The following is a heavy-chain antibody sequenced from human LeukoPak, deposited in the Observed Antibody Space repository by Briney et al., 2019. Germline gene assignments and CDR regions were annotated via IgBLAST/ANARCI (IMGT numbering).Heavy chain of an antibody. CDR3: ARSTHCSGGSCYPYYYYGMDV. V-gene: IGHV3-48*04. D-gene: IGHD2-15*01. CDR2: ISSSSSTI. Sequence: GGSLRLSCAASGFTFSSYNMNWVRQAPGKGLEWVSYISSSSSTIYYADSVKGRFTISRDNSKNTLYLQMNSLRAEDTAVYYCARSTHCSGGSCYPYYYYGMDVWGQGTTVTVSS. CDR1: GFTFSSYN. J-gene: IGHJ6*02.